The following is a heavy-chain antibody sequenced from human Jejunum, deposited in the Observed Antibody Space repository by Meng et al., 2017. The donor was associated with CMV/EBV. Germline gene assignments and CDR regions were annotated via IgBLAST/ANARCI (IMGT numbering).Heavy chain of an antibody. Sequence: RMGVDWIREEPSEALEWLAHVFALAGDFYNPSMRNRLTISWDTSRSQVVLTMNQVTPVDTATYFCARIGRPRSRSGSWNIFTPDVWGPGTTVTVSS. CDR2: VFALAGD. CDR3: ARIGRPRSRSGSWNIFTPDV. V-gene: IGHV2-26*01. CDR1: RMG. D-gene: IGHD3-10*01. J-gene: IGHJ6*02.